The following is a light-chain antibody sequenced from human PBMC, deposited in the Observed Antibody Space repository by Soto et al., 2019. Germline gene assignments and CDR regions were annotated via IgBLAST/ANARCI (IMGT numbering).Light chain of an antibody. V-gene: IGKV1-5*01. CDR1: QSISGW. J-gene: IGKJ4*01. CDR2: DAS. Sequence: DIQMTQSPSTLSASVGDRVTISCRASQSISGWLAWYQQKPGKAPKFLIYDASSLENGVPSRFSGTGSGTDFTLTISGLQPDDFATYYCQQYDNYPLTVGGGTKVDSK. CDR3: QQYDNYPLT.